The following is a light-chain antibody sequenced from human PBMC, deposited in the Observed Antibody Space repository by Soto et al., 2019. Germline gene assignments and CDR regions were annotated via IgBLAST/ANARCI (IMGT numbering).Light chain of an antibody. CDR1: QDISNN. CDR3: QQANTLSIT. CDR2: DAS. V-gene: IGKV1-12*01. Sequence: DIQMTQSPSSVSGSVGDRVIISCRASQDISNNLAWYQQRPGKAPKLLIYDASSLQSGVPSRFSGSGSGTDFTLSISGLQPEDFGTYYCQQANTLSITVGQGTRLESK. J-gene: IGKJ5*01.